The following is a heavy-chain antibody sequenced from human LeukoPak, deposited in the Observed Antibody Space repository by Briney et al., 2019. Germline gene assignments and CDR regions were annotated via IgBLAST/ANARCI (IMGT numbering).Heavy chain of an antibody. D-gene: IGHD1-26*01. J-gene: IGHJ4*01. CDR2: IYHRGST. CDR1: GYSISSGYY. V-gene: IGHV4-38-2*02. Sequence: SETLSLTCTVSGYSISSGYYWGWIRQPPGKGLEWIGSIYHRGSTYYNPSLKSRVTISVDTSKNQFSLKLSSVTAADSAMYYCAKSGGYGLTDYWGQGTLVTVSS. CDR3: AKSGGYGLTDY.